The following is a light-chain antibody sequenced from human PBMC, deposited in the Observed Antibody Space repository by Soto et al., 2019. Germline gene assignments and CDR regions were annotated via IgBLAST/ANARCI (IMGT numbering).Light chain of an antibody. CDR1: SGSIASNY. CDR3: QSYDSSNHVV. J-gene: IGLJ2*01. V-gene: IGLV6-57*02. Sequence: KFMLTQPHSVSESPGKTVTISCTGSSGSIASNYVQWYQQRPGSAPTTVIYDDNQSTSGVPDRFSGSIDSSSNSASLTISGLKTEDEADYYCQSYDSSNHVVFGGGTKVTVL. CDR2: DDN.